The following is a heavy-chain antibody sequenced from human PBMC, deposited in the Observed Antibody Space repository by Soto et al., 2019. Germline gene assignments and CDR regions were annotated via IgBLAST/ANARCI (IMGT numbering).Heavy chain of an antibody. CDR3: ATYDISNWFDP. D-gene: IGHD3-9*01. Sequence: QLQLQESGPGLVKPSETLSLTCTVSRGSISSSSYYWGWIRQPPGKGLEWIGSIYYSGSTYYNPSLESRVTISIDTSKNQFSLKLSSVTAADTAVYHCATYDISNWFDPWGQGTLVTVSS. CDR2: IYYSGST. J-gene: IGHJ5*02. V-gene: IGHV4-39*01. CDR1: RGSISSSSYY.